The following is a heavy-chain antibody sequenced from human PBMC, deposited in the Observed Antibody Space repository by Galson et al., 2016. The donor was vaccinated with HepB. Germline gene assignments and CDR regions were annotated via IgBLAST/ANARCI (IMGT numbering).Heavy chain of an antibody. CDR1: GFTFSSYG. D-gene: IGHD2-15*01. CDR3: TARAAK. CDR2: IRGKSDGGTT. Sequence: SLRLSCAASGFTFSSYGMHWVRQAPGKGLEWVGRIRGKSDGGTTDYAAAVKGRFTISRDDSKNTLYLQMSSLTTEDTAVYYCTARAAKGGQGTLVTVSS. V-gene: IGHV3-15*01. J-gene: IGHJ4*02.